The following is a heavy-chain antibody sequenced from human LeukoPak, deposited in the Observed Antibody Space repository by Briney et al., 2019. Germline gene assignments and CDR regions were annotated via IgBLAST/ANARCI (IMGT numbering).Heavy chain of an antibody. J-gene: IGHJ6*03. CDR1: GFTFSNYA. D-gene: IGHD2-2*01. Sequence: GGSLRLSCAASGFTFSNYAIHWVRQAPGKGLEWVAVISYDGSKKYYADSVKGRFTISRDNSKNTLYLQMNSLRVEDTAVYFCARDWYQLVLRYHYLMDVWGKGTTLTVSS. V-gene: IGHV3-30*04. CDR2: ISYDGSKK. CDR3: ARDWYQLVLRYHYLMDV.